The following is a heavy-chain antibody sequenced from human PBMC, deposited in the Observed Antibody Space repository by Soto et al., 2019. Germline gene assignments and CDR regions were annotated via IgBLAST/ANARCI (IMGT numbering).Heavy chain of an antibody. Sequence: QVQLVQSGAEVKKPGASVTVSCKASGYTFTTYGVSWVRQAPGQGLEWLGWINGYNGNAKYAENLQGRVTMTTATSTSTAYMERRSLRSEETAVYYCARMGDVPYYYSGMDVWGQGTTVTVPS. CDR2: INGYNGNA. CDR1: GYTFTTYG. D-gene: IGHD3-16*01. CDR3: ARMGDVPYYYSGMDV. J-gene: IGHJ6*02. V-gene: IGHV1-18*01.